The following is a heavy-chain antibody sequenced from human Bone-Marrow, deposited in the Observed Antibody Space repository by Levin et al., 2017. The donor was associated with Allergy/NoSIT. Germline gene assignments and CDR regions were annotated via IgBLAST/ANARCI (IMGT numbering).Heavy chain of an antibody. CDR2: IWYDGSNK. Sequence: PGGSLRLSCAASGFTFSSYGMHWVRQAPGKGLEWVALIWYDGSNKYYADSVKGRFTISRDNSENTLYLQMKSLRAEDTAVYYCARGYYYRSGSYYTPLNYWGKGTLVTVSS. CDR1: GFTFSSYG. J-gene: IGHJ4*02. CDR3: ARGYYYRSGSYYTPLNY. D-gene: IGHD3-10*01. V-gene: IGHV3-33*01.